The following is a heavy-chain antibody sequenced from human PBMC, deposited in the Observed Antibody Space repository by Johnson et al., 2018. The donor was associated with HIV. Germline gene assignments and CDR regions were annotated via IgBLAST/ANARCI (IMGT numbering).Heavy chain of an antibody. V-gene: IGHV3-13*01. Sequence: VQLVESGGGVVQPGGSLRLSCAASGFTFSNYDMHWVRQGTGKGLEWVSPIETAGETYYPDSVKGRFTISRDTAKNTLYLQMNSLRAEDTAVYYCARETSPYYYDSSGYYSHDAFDIWGQGTMVTVSS. J-gene: IGHJ3*02. D-gene: IGHD3-22*01. CDR1: GFTFSNYD. CDR3: ARETSPYYYDSSGYYSHDAFDI. CDR2: IETAGET.